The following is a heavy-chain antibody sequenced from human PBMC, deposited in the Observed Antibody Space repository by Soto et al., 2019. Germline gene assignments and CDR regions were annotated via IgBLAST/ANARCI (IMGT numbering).Heavy chain of an antibody. CDR2: IYSGGAT. CDR3: AKLGPYGSESYSFRYNWIDP. Sequence: EVQLVDSGGGLIQPGGSLRLSCAASGFSVSSSHMIWVRQAPGKGLEWVSVIYSGGATYYAVSVKGRFTISRDRSKNTVYLQMDGLRTEDTAVYHRAKLGPYGSESYSFRYNWIDPWGQGTLVTVSS. CDR1: GFSVSSSH. D-gene: IGHD3-10*01. J-gene: IGHJ5*02. V-gene: IGHV3-53*01.